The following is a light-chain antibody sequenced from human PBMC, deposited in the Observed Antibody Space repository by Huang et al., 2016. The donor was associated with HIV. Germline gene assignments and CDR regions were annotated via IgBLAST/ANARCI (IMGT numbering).Light chain of an antibody. CDR3: QQYNSYPYT. Sequence: DIQMTQSPSTLSASVGDRVTITCRASQRISRWLAGYQQKPGTAPQLLIYQASSLESGVPSRFGGSGSGTKFTLTIGSLQPDDFATYYCQQYNSYPYTFGQGTKLEIK. J-gene: IGKJ2*01. V-gene: IGKV1-5*03. CDR2: QAS. CDR1: QRISRW.